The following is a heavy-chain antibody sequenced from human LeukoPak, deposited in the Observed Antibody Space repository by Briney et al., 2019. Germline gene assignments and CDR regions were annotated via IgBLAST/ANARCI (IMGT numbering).Heavy chain of an antibody. D-gene: IGHD1-26*01. Sequence: GGSLRLSCAASGFIFSSYGMHWVRQAPGKGLEWVAVISYDGSDKYYADSVEGRFTISRDNSRNTLYLQMNTLRAEDTAVYYCARTSGSYPINDVDYWGQGTLVTVSS. CDR3: ARTSGSYPINDVDY. J-gene: IGHJ4*02. V-gene: IGHV3-30*03. CDR2: ISYDGSDK. CDR1: GFIFSSYG.